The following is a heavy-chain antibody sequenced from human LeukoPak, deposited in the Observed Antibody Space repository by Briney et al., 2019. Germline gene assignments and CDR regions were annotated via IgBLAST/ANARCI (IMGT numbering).Heavy chain of an antibody. CDR3: ARDQGTIVGLRGTFDI. V-gene: IGHV4-4*02. D-gene: IGHD3/OR15-3a*01. CDR1: GGSISSSNW. CDR2: IYHSGST. J-gene: IGHJ3*02. Sequence: PSGTLSLTCAVSGGSISSSNWWSWVRQPPGKGLEWIGEIYHSGSTNYNPSLKSRVTISVDTSKNQFSLRLSSVTAADTAVYFCARDQGTIVGLRGTFDIWGQGTMVTVSS.